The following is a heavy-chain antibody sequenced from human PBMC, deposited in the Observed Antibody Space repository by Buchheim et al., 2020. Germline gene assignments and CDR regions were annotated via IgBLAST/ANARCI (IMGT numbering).Heavy chain of an antibody. D-gene: IGHD3-10*01. J-gene: IGHJ6*02. CDR1: GFTFSTYA. CDR2: ISHDGSGK. CDR3: ARDLFLGGSMDA. Sequence: QVQLVESGGSVVQPGASLRLSCAASGFTFSTYALHWVRQAPGKGLEWVAVISHDGSGKHYTASVEGRFSISRDNSRETVYLQMNSLRPEDTAVYYCARDLFLGGSMDACGQGTT. V-gene: IGHV3-30*14.